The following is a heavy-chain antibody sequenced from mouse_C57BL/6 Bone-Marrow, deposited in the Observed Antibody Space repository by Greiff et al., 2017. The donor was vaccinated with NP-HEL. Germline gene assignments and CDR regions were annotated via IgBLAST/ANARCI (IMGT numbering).Heavy chain of an antibody. V-gene: IGHV1-64*01. D-gene: IGHD1-1*01. CDR1: GYTFTSYW. CDR3: ARSRVITTVVAKDY. Sequence: VQLQQPGAELVKPGASVKLSCKASGYTFTSYWMHWVKQRPGQGLEWIGMIHPHSGSTNYNEKFKSKATLTVDKSSSTAYMQLSNLTSEDSAVYYCARSRVITTVVAKDYWGQGTTLTVSS. J-gene: IGHJ2*01. CDR2: IHPHSGST.